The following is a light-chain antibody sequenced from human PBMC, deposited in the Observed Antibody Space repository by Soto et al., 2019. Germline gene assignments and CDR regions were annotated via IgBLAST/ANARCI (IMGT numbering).Light chain of an antibody. CDR3: SSYAGTKKLV. J-gene: IGLJ2*01. Sequence: QSALTQPPSASGSPGQSVTISCTGTSSDVGGYNSVSWYQQYPGKAHRLMIYEVNKRPSGVPDRFSASKSDNSASLTVSGLQAEDEADYYCSSYAGTKKLVCGGGTKLTVL. CDR1: SSDVGGYNS. CDR2: EVN. V-gene: IGLV2-8*01.